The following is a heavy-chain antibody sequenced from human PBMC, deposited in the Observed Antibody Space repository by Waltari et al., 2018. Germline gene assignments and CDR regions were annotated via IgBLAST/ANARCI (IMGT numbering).Heavy chain of an antibody. CDR1: GYLINSGYY. Sequence: QVQLQESGPGLVRPSETLSLTCAVSGYLINSGYYWGWVRQTPGKGLQWIGTIYHGGDKYYNPSLESRVTMSLDTSKNQFFLKLTSVTAEDTAMYYCVRNGLGYCTSSTCYKNDDWGQGTLVTVS. J-gene: IGHJ1*01. V-gene: IGHV4-38-2*01. CDR3: VRNGLGYCTSSTCYKNDD. D-gene: IGHD2-2*01. CDR2: IYHGGDK.